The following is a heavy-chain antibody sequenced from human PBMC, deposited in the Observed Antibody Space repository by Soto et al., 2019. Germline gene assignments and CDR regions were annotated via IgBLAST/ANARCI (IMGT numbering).Heavy chain of an antibody. CDR1: GAPLTIGGTS. CDR3: ATSNWFDP. J-gene: IGHJ5*02. V-gene: IGHV4-39*01. CDR2: IYYSGST. Sequence: QLQLQGPAPGLGNPSRPLPLTSPSPGAPLTIGGTSGAWFRQPPGKGLEWIGTIYYSGSTYYNPSLKSRVTISVDTSKNQFSLKLSSVTAADTAVYYCATSNWFDPWGQGTLVTVSS.